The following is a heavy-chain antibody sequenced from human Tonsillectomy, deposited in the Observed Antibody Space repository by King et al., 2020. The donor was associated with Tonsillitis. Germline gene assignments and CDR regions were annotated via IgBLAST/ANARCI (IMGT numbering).Heavy chain of an antibody. V-gene: IGHV3-43*02. Sequence: VQLVESGGGVVQPGGSLRLAWSASGFTFDDYSMHWVRQAPGTGLEVVSLLIGVGGSPYYADFVKGRFPISRDNSKNSLYLQMNSLRTEDTALYYCEKDALAYCGGDCGLDVWGKGTTVTVSS. CDR3: EKDALAYCGGDCGLDV. D-gene: IGHD2-21*02. CDR1: GFTFDDYS. J-gene: IGHJ6*04. CDR2: LIGVGGSP.